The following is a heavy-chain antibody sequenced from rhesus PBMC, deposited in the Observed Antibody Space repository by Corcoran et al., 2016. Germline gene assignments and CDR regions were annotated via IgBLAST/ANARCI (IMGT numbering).Heavy chain of an antibody. V-gene: IGHV4-160*01. CDR3: ARVHDSGYYTGDY. CDR1: GGSISSNY. Sequence: QVQLQESGPGLVKPSEPLSLTCPVSGGSISSNYWSWIRQPPGTGLEWIGYIYGSSGSTYYNPSRKSRVTSSTDTSKNQFSLKLSSVTAADTAVYYCARVHDSGYYTGDYWGQGVLVTVSS. J-gene: IGHJ4*01. D-gene: IGHD3-28*01. CDR2: IYGSSGST.